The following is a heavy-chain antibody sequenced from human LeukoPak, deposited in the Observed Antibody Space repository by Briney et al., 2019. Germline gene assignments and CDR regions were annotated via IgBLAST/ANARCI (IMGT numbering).Heavy chain of an antibody. Sequence: PGGSLRLSCAASGFTFSSYAMHWVRQAPGKGLEYVSAISSNGGSTYYANSVKGRFTISRDNSKNTLYLQMGSLRAEDMAVYYCARSTGVPDCWGQGTLVTVSS. D-gene: IGHD3-10*01. J-gene: IGHJ4*02. CDR3: ARSTGVPDC. V-gene: IGHV3-64*01. CDR2: ISSNGGST. CDR1: GFTFSSYA.